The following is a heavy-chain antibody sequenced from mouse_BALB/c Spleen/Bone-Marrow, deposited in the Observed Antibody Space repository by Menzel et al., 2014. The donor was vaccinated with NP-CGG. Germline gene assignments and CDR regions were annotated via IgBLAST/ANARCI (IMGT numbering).Heavy chain of an antibody. Sequence: LVESGAELVKPGASVKLSCKASGYTFTSYYMYWVKQRPGQGLEWIGGINPSNGGTNFNEKFKSKATLTVDKSSSTAYMQLSSLTSEDSAVYYCTRDHYYCGSSYWYFDVWGAGTTVTVSS. J-gene: IGHJ1*01. CDR3: TRDHYYCGSSYWYFDV. CDR1: GYTFTSYY. D-gene: IGHD1-1*01. CDR2: INPSNGGT. V-gene: IGHV1S81*02.